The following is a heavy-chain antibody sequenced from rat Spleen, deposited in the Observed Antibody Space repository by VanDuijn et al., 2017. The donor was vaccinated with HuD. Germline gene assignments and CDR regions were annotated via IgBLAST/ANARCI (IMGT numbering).Heavy chain of an antibody. CDR3: AHYE. J-gene: IGHJ2*01. D-gene: IGHD1-12*01. CDR2: ISYEGSST. Sequence: EVRLVESGGGLVQPGRSLKLSCAASGFTFSDYGMAWVRQGPKKGLEWVASISYEGSSTYYGDSVKGRFTISRDNAKNTLYLQMNNLKEEDTAIYYCAHYEWGQGVMVTVSS. V-gene: IGHV5-22*01. CDR1: GFTFSDYG.